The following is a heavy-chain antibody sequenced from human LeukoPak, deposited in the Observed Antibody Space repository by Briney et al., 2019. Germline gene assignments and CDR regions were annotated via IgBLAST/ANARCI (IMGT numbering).Heavy chain of an antibody. D-gene: IGHD5-12*01. J-gene: IGHJ4*02. CDR1: GFTFSSYG. Sequence: GGSLRLSCAVSGFTFSSYGMTWIRQAPGKGLEWVSSISGSGGTVFYADSVKGRFTISRDNAKNSLYLHIHSLRAEDTAVYYCAREGVGYSGRFDYWGQGTLVTVSS. CDR2: ISGSGGTV. CDR3: AREGVGYSGRFDY. V-gene: IGHV3-48*04.